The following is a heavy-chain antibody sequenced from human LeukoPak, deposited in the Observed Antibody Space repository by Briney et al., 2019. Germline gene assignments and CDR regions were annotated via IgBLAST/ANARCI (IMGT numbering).Heavy chain of an antibody. CDR1: GFTFSSYA. Sequence: GGSLRLSCAASGFTFSSYAMHWVRQAPGKGLEWVAVISYDGSNKYYADSVKGRFTISRDNSKNTLYLQMNSLRAEDTAVYYCARDLVSSTRIQLWSNHYYGMDVWGQGTTVTVSS. D-gene: IGHD5-18*01. J-gene: IGHJ6*02. CDR3: ARDLVSSTRIQLWSNHYYGMDV. CDR2: ISYDGSNK. V-gene: IGHV3-30*04.